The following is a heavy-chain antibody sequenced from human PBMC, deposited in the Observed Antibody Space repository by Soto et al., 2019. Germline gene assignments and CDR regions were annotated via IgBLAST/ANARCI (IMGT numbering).Heavy chain of an antibody. CDR2: INPSGGST. CDR1: GYTFTSYY. J-gene: IGHJ6*02. V-gene: IGHV1-46*01. Sequence: QVQLVQSGAEVKKPGASVKVSCKASGYTFTSYYMHWVRQAPGQGLEWMGIINPSGGSTSYAQKCQGRVTMTRDTSTSTVYMELSSLRSEDTAVYYCARSYYYDSSGYYYMLYYYGMDVWGQGTTVTVSS. CDR3: ARSYYYDSSGYYYMLYYYGMDV. D-gene: IGHD3-22*01.